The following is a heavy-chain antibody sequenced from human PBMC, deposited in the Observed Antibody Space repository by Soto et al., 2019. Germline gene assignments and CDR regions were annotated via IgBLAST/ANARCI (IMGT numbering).Heavy chain of an antibody. CDR2: IYSGGTS. CDR1: ESTVSSKY. J-gene: IGHJ4*02. Sequence: PGGSLRLSCAASESTVSSKYVSWVRQAPGKGLEWVSHIYSGGTSYYADSVKGRFTISRDNSRNTLYLQINSLRAEDTAVYYCAYSESGYSYGLPIWGQGTLVTVSS. CDR3: AYSESGYSYGLPI. V-gene: IGHV3-53*01. D-gene: IGHD5-18*01.